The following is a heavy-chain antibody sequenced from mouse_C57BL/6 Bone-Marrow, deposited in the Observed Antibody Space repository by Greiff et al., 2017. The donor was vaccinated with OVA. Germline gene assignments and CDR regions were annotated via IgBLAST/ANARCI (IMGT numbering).Heavy chain of an antibody. CDR1: GYTFTSYW. Sequence: QVQLQQPGAELVKPGASVKLSCKASGYTFTSYWMQWVKQRPGQGLEWIGEIGTPDSYTNYNQKFKGKATMTVDTSSSTAYMQLSSLTSEDSAVYYCAREGDDGYPLDYWGQGTTLTVSS. CDR2: IGTPDSYT. V-gene: IGHV1-50*01. CDR3: AREGDDGYPLDY. J-gene: IGHJ2*01. D-gene: IGHD2-3*01.